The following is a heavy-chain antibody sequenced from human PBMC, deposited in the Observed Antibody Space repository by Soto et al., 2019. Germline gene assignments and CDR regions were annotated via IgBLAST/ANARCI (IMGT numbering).Heavy chain of an antibody. J-gene: IGHJ5*02. CDR1: GFTLSSYD. V-gene: IGHV3-13*01. CDR3: ARAKGAAAGTGVANWCGP. D-gene: IGHD6-13*01. Sequence: GGSLRLSCAASGFTLSSYDMHWVRQAKGKGLEWVSAIGTAGDTYYPGSVKGRLTISRENAKNSLYLQMNSLKAGDTAVYYCARAKGAAAGTGVANWCGPWGQGTRFAVSS. CDR2: IGTAGDT.